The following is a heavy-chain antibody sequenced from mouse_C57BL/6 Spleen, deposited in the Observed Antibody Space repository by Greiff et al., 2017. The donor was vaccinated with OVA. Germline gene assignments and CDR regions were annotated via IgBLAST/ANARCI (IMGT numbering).Heavy chain of an antibody. D-gene: IGHD1-1*01. J-gene: IGHJ1*03. CDR1: GFSLTSYG. V-gene: IGHV2-5*01. Sequence: QVQLQQPGPGLVQPSQSLSITCTVSGFSLTSYGVHWVRQSPGKGLEWLGVIWRGGSTDYNAAFMSRLSITKDNSKSQVFFKMNSLQADDTDIYYCAKKGGSSLWYFDVWGTGTTVTVSS. CDR3: AKKGGSSLWYFDV. CDR2: IWRGGST.